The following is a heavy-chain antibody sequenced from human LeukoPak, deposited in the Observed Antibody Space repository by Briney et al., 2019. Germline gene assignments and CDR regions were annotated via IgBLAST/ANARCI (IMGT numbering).Heavy chain of an antibody. CDR3: ARQVGATLYYFDY. Sequence: GESLQISCKGSGYSFTSYWIGGVRQMPGKGLEWMGIIYPGDSDTRYSPSFQGQVTISADKSISTAYLQWSSLKASDTAMYYCARQVGATLYYFDYWGQGTLVTVSS. J-gene: IGHJ4*02. V-gene: IGHV5-51*01. CDR2: IYPGDSDT. D-gene: IGHD1-26*01. CDR1: GYSFTSYW.